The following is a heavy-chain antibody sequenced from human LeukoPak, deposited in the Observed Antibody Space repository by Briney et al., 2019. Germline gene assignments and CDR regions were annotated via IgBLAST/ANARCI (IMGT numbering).Heavy chain of an antibody. V-gene: IGHV3-23*01. CDR2: ISGSGGST. J-gene: IGHJ4*02. CDR1: GFTFSSYA. Sequence: PGGSLSLSCAASGFTFSSYAISWVRQAPGKGLELVSAISGSGGSTYYPDSVKGRFTISRDNSKNTLYLQMNSLRAEDTAVYYCAKAGVPLGYCSSTSCLFTSWGQGTLVTVSS. D-gene: IGHD2-2*01. CDR3: AKAGVPLGYCSSTSCLFTS.